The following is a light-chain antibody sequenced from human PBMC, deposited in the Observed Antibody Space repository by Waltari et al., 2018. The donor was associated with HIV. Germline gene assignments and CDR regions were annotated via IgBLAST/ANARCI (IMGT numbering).Light chain of an antibody. V-gene: IGLV2-23*03. J-gene: IGLJ2*01. CDR3: SSYTSFSTVL. Sequence: QSALTQPASVSGSPGQSITISCTGSSSDVGTYSLVSWYQHHPGKAPKLMIYEGNKRPSGVSNRFSGSKSGNTASLTISGLQAEDEADYYCSSYTSFSTVLFGEGTKLTVL. CDR1: SSDVGTYSL. CDR2: EGN.